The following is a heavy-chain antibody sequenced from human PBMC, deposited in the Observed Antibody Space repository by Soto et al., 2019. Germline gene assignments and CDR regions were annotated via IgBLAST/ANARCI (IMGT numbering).Heavy chain of an antibody. V-gene: IGHV1-2*02. Sequence: QVQLVQSGAEVKKPGSSVKVSCKASGGTFSSYAISWVRQAPGQGLEWMGWVNPNSGVTNYAQKFQGRVTMTRDTSISTAYMDLSRLRSDDTAVYYCARAGNGLDPWGQGTLVIVSS. J-gene: IGHJ5*02. D-gene: IGHD4-17*01. CDR1: GGTFSSYA. CDR2: VNPNSGVT. CDR3: ARAGNGLDP.